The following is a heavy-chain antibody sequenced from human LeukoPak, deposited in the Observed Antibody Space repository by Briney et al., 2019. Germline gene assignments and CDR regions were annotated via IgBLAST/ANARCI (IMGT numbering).Heavy chain of an antibody. D-gene: IGHD1-26*01. CDR2: FYYSGSS. CDR3: ARNHILGYWHFDL. J-gene: IGHJ2*01. CDR1: GGSVSSTSYY. Sequence: SETLSLTCTVSGGSVSSTSYYWGWIRQPPGKGLEWIGSFYYSGSSYYNPSLKSRVTISVDTSKNQFSLKVNSVTAADTAVYYCARNHILGYWHFDLWGRGTLVTVSS. V-gene: IGHV4-39*01.